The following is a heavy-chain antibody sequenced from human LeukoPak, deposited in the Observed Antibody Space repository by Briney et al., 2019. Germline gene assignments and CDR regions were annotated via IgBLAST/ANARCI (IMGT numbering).Heavy chain of an antibody. CDR3: ARVNVYCSSTSCYTTLGDYYYYMDV. J-gene: IGHJ6*03. CDR1: GFTFSSYW. D-gene: IGHD2-2*02. V-gene: IGHV3-74*01. Sequence: GGSLRLSCAASGFTFSSYWMHWVRQAPGKGLVWVSRINSDGSSTSYADSVKGRFTISRDNAKNTLYLQMNSLRAEDTAVYYWARVNVYCSSTSCYTTLGDYYYYMDVWGKGTTVTVSS. CDR2: INSDGSST.